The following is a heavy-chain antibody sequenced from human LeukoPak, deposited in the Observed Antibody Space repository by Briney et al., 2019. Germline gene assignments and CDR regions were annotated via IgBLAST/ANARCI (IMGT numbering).Heavy chain of an antibody. CDR1: GFTFSSYA. D-gene: IGHD3-22*01. CDR3: AKEEGSGYYVLDYYYYGMDV. J-gene: IGHJ6*02. CDR2: ISGSGGST. Sequence: GGSLRLSCAASGFTFSSYAMSWVRQAPGKGLEWVSAISGSGGSTYYADSVKGRFTISRDNSKNTLYLQMNSLRAEDTAVYYCAKEEGSGYYVLDYYYYGMDVWGQGITVTVSS. V-gene: IGHV3-23*01.